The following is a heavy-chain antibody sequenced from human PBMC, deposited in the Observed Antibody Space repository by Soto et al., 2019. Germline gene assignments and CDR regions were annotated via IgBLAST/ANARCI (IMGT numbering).Heavy chain of an antibody. CDR3: ARADRGYIYGNYYFGMDV. CDR2: TYYRRST. J-gene: IGHJ6*02. V-gene: IGHV4-30-4*01. Sequence: PSETLSLTCTVSGDSVTSADYYWSWIRQSPGKGLEWIGYTYYRRSTYYNPSLQSRVHMSVDTSKNQFSLYMKSVTPEDTAVYYCARADRGYIYGNYYFGMDVWGQGTTVTVSS. D-gene: IGHD5-18*01. CDR1: GDSVTSADYY.